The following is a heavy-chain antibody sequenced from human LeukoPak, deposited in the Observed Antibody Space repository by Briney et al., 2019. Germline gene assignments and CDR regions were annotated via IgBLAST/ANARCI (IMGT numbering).Heavy chain of an antibody. V-gene: IGHV4-39*07. Sequence: SETLSLTCTVFGGSVSSSDYYWDWMRQPPGKGLEWIGSIYYSGSTYYNPSLKSRVTISVDTSKNQFSLKLSSVTAADTAVYYCARDRYCSSTSCPYYYYGMDVWGQGTTVTVSS. D-gene: IGHD2-2*01. J-gene: IGHJ6*02. CDR3: ARDRYCSSTSCPYYYYGMDV. CDR2: IYYSGST. CDR1: GGSVSSSDYY.